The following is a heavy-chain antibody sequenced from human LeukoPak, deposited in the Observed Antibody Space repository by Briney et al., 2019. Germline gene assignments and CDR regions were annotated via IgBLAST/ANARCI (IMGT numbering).Heavy chain of an antibody. J-gene: IGHJ4*01. D-gene: IGHD3-10*01. CDR2: ISYDGSNK. CDR1: GFTFRSYA. CDR3: ARGLGGSGSYVDY. V-gene: IGHV3-30*01. Sequence: GGSLRLSCAASGFTFRSYAMHWVRQAPGKGLEWVAVISYDGSNKYYADSVKGRFTISRDNSKNTLYLQMNSLRAEDTAVYYCARGLGGSGSYVDYWGQGTLVTVSS.